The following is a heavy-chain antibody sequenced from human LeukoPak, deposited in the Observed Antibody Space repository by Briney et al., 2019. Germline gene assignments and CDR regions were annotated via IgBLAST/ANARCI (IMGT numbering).Heavy chain of an antibody. J-gene: IGHJ4*02. CDR1: GITLSNYG. Sequence: LGGSLRLSCAVSGITLSNYGMSWVRQAPGKGLEWVAGISGSGGGTNYADSVKGRFTISRGNPKNTLYLQMNSLRAEDTAVYFCAKRGVVIRVILVGFHKEAYYFDSWGQGALVTVSS. V-gene: IGHV3-23*01. CDR3: AKRGVVIRVILVGFHKEAYYFDS. D-gene: IGHD3-22*01. CDR2: ISGSGGGT.